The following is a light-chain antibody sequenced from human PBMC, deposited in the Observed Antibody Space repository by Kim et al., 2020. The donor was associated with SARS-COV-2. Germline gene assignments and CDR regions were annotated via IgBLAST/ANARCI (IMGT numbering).Light chain of an antibody. J-gene: IGKJ1*01. Sequence: DIQLTQSPSSLSASVGDRVTITCRASQDISSHLHWYQHKLGRAPRLLVYSTSNLPPWVASRFSGSRSAADFSLTILSLQPDDSATYYCQQSFSLPWTFGQGTKVDIK. CDR1: QDISSH. CDR3: QQSFSLPWT. V-gene: IGKV1-39*01. CDR2: STS.